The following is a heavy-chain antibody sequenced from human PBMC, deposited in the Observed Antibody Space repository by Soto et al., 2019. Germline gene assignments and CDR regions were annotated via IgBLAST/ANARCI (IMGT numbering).Heavy chain of an antibody. CDR1: GFIFSNYA. CDR2: ISGSGVDT. D-gene: IGHD2-15*01. Sequence: EVQLLESGGGLVQPGGSLRLSCAASGFIFSNYAMSWVRQAPGKGLEWVSAISGSGVDTYYADSVKGRFTFSRDNSRSTLYLQMNSLRAEDTAIYYCAKDLGMGGGSCFDYWGQGTVVTVSS. V-gene: IGHV3-23*01. J-gene: IGHJ4*02. CDR3: AKDLGMGGGSCFDY.